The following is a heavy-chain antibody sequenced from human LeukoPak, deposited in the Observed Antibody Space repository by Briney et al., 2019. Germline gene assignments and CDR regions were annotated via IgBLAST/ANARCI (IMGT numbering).Heavy chain of an antibody. Sequence: PGGSLRLSCSASGFTFSTYNMNGVRQAPGKGLEWVSFIGTSSGAIYYADSVKGRFTISRDNARKSLYLQMNSLRDEDTAVYYCARNLDSWGQGALVTVSS. J-gene: IGHJ5*01. V-gene: IGHV3-48*02. CDR2: IGTSSGAI. CDR1: GFTFSTYN. CDR3: ARNLDS.